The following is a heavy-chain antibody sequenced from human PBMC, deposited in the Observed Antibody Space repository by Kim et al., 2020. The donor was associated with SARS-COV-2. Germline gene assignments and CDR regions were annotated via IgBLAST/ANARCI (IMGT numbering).Heavy chain of an antibody. CDR3: ARTYSGYDFDY. CDR1: GYRFSNYW. Sequence: GESLKISCKGFGYRFSNYWIGWVRQMPGKGLEWMGAIYPDNFKIRYSPPFQGHVTVSVDKSTDTAYLRLNSLKASDNATYYCARTYSGYDFDYWGQGTLVTVSS. CDR2: IYPDNFKI. J-gene: IGHJ4*02. V-gene: IGHV5-51*01. D-gene: IGHD5-12*01.